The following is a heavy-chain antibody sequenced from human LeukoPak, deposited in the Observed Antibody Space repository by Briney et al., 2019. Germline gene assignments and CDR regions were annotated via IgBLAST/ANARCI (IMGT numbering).Heavy chain of an antibody. CDR2: IYYTGST. D-gene: IGHD5-18*01. J-gene: IGHJ5*02. Sequence: KTSETLSLTCTVSGGSISSSSYYWGWIRQPPGKGLEWIGSIYYTGSTYYNPSLKSRVTISVDTSKNQFSLKLSSVTAADTAVYYCARVGYSYGSWFDPWGQGTLVSVSS. CDR3: ARVGYSYGSWFDP. CDR1: GGSISSSSYY. V-gene: IGHV4-39*07.